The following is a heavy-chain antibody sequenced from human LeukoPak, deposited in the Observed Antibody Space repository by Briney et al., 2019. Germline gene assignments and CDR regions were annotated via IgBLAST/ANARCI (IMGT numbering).Heavy chain of an antibody. D-gene: IGHD3-16*02. J-gene: IGHJ5*02. V-gene: IGHV4-30-2*01. CDR1: GGSTSSGGYS. Sequence: SQTLSLTCAVSGGSTSSGGYSWSWIRQPPGKGLEWIGYIYHSGSTYYNPSLKSRVTISVDRSKNQFSLKLSSVTAADTAVYYCARGTVIAGFDPWGQGTLVTVSS. CDR3: ARGTVIAGFDP. CDR2: IYHSGST.